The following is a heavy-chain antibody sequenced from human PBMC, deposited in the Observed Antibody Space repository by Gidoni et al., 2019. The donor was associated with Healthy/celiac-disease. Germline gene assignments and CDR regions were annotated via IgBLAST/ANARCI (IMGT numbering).Heavy chain of an antibody. Sequence: EVQLVEYGGGLVKPGGSLRLSGAASGFTFSSYSMNWVRQAPGQGLEWFSSISSSSSYIYYADSVKGRFTISRDNAKNSLYLQMNSLRAEDTAVYYCARQPIRGSSGRVDYWGQGTLVTVSS. CDR1: GFTFSSYS. J-gene: IGHJ4*02. CDR3: ARQPIRGSSGRVDY. V-gene: IGHV3-21*01. CDR2: ISSSSSYI. D-gene: IGHD6-19*01.